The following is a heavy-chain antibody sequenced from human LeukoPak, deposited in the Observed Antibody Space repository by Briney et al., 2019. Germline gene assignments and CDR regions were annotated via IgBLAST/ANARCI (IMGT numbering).Heavy chain of an antibody. CDR2: IYPGDSDT. CDR1: GYSFTSYW. Sequence: GESLKISCKGSGYSFTSYWIGWVRQMPGKRLEWMGIIYPGDSDTKYSPSFQGQVTISADKSISTAYLQWSSLKASDTAMYYCARQPFYCSGGSYYDFDYWGQGTLVTVSS. J-gene: IGHJ4*02. V-gene: IGHV5-51*01. D-gene: IGHD2-15*01. CDR3: ARQPFYCSGGSYYDFDY.